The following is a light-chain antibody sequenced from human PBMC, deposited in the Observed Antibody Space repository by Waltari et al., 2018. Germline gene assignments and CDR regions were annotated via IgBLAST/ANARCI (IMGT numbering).Light chain of an antibody. CDR1: QCSSNS. CDR3: QQYYFTPYT. J-gene: IGKJ2*01. Sequence: MSQSPSSLSASVGDRGTIPCRASQCSSNSLDWYQQNRGKAPKLLLYGASRLESGVPPRFSGSGSGTDYTLTISSLQHNYFATYYCQQYYFTPYTFGQGTKLDIK. CDR2: GAS. V-gene: IGKV1-NL1*01.